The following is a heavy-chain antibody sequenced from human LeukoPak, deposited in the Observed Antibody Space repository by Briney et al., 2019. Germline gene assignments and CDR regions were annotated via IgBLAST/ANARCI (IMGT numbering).Heavy chain of an antibody. D-gene: IGHD5-12*01. J-gene: IGHJ4*02. CDR2: INIDGRST. Sequence: GGSLTLSCAASGFTLRSYWMHWVRQAPGKGLVWVSRINIDGRSTSYADSVKGRFTISRDNAKNTLYLQMNSLRVEDTAVYYCARDREVATVFDYWGQGTLVTVSS. V-gene: IGHV3-74*01. CDR3: ARDREVATVFDY. CDR1: GFTLRSYW.